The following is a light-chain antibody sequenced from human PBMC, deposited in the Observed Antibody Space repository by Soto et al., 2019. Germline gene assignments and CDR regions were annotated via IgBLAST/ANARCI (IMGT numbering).Light chain of an antibody. V-gene: IGKV3D-15*01. CDR2: GAS. CDR3: QQYNDWPPT. Sequence: EIVLTQSPGTLSLSPGERATLSCRASQSVRSNLAWYQQKPGQAPRLLIYGASTRATGIPARFSGSGSGTEFTLSIGSLLSEDFAVYYCQQYNDWPPTFGQGTKVDIK. CDR1: QSVRSN. J-gene: IGKJ1*01.